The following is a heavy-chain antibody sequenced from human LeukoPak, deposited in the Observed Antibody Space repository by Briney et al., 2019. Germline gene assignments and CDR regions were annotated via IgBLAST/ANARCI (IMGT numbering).Heavy chain of an antibody. D-gene: IGHD3-10*01. CDR3: ASRGRGVAKRYYYYYMDV. V-gene: IGHV4-34*01. CDR1: GGSFSGYY. Sequence: KSSETLSLTCAVYGGSFSGYYWGWIRQPPGKGLEWIGEINHSGSTNYNPSLKSRATISVDTSKNQFSLKLSSVTAADTAVYYCASRGRGVAKRYYYYYMDVWGKGTTVTVSS. J-gene: IGHJ6*03. CDR2: INHSGST.